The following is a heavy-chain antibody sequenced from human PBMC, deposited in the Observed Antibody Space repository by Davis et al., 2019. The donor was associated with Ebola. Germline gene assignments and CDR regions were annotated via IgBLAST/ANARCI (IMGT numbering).Heavy chain of an antibody. D-gene: IGHD3-10*01. Sequence: PSETLSLTCAVSGGSISSGGYSWSWIRQPPGKGLEWIGYISHSGSTYYNPSLTIRVTISIDMSKHQFSLKVTSVAAADTAVYYCSREGFRGGAFDIWSQGTLVTVSS. CDR2: ISHSGST. J-gene: IGHJ3*02. CDR1: GGSISSGGYS. CDR3: SREGFRGGAFDI. V-gene: IGHV4-30-2*01.